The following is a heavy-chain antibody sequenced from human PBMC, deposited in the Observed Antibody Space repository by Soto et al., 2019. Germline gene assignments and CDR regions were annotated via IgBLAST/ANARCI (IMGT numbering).Heavy chain of an antibody. Sequence: EVQLLDSGGGLVQPGGSLRLSCTASGFTFSDYAMSWVRQPPGKGREWVSVISAGGSTYYADSVKGRFTVSRANSKNTLYLQMNSLRAEDTAVYYCANVPIWCSSTSCYTEGFDYWGQGTLVTVSS. CDR1: GFTFSDYA. D-gene: IGHD2-2*02. CDR2: ISAGGST. CDR3: ANVPIWCSSTSCYTEGFDY. V-gene: IGHV3-23*01. J-gene: IGHJ4*02.